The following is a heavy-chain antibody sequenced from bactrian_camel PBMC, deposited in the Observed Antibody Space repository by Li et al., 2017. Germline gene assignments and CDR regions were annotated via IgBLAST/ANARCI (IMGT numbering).Heavy chain of an antibody. CDR2: ITNRGSG. CDR3: ALEGAHYLFSCGQHWPIGY. V-gene: IGHV3S55*01. D-gene: IGHD1*01. J-gene: IGHJ6*01. CDR1: GYTGDTNC. Sequence: HVQLVESGGGSVQAGGSLRLSCKASGYTGDTNCMGWFRQAPGKEREGVASITNRGSGSYAESVKGRFTISHDKTKRTLYLQMNNLQPEDTGTYFCALEGAHYLFSCGQHWPIGYFGHGTQVTVS.